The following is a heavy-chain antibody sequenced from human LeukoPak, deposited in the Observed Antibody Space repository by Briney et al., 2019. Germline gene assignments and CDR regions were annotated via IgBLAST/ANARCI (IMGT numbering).Heavy chain of an antibody. D-gene: IGHD3-22*01. CDR2: ISAYNGNT. J-gene: IGHJ4*02. CDR3: ARGGYYYDSSGYLVY. Sequence: GASVKVSCKASGYTFTSYGISWVRQAPGQGLEWMGWISAYNGNTNYAQKLQGRVTMTTDTSTSTAYMELRSLRSDDTAVYYCARGGYYYDSSGYLVYWGQGTLVTVSS. CDR1: GYTFTSYG. V-gene: IGHV1-18*01.